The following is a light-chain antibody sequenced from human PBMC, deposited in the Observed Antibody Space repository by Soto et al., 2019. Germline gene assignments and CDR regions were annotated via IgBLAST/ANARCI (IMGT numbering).Light chain of an antibody. CDR3: AAWDDSLSGWV. J-gene: IGLJ3*02. CDR2: VNT. V-gene: IGLV1-40*01. CDR1: SSNIGADFG. Sequence: QSVLTQPPSVSGAPGQTITISCTGSSSNIGADFGVHWYQQLPGAAPKLVIFVNTNRPSGVPDRFSGSKSGTSASLAITGLQAEDEADYYCAAWDDSLSGWVFGGGTQLTVL.